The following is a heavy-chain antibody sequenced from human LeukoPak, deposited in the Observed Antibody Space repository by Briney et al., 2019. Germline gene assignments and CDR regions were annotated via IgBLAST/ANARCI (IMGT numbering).Heavy chain of an antibody. V-gene: IGHV1-18*04. D-gene: IGHD5-24*01. J-gene: IGHJ4*02. Sequence: VASVKVSCKASGYTLTGYCMHWVRQAPGQGLEWLGWINTKSGATNYAQKLQGRVTMTTDTSTSTAYMELRSLRSDDTAVYYCARVDVYRGAFNWGQGTLVTVSS. CDR1: GYTLTGYC. CDR3: ARVDVYRGAFN. CDR2: INTKSGAT.